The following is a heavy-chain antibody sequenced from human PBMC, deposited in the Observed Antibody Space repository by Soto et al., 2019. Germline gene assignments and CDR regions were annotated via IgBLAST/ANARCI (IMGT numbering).Heavy chain of an antibody. CDR3: ARSVRDYYYDSSGYYYDY. Sequence: SETLSLTCTVSGGSISSYYWSWIRQPPGKGLEWIGYIYYRGSTNYNPSLKSRVTISVDTSKNQFSLKLSSVTAADTAVYYCARSVRDYYYDSSGYYYDYWGQGTLVTVSS. V-gene: IGHV4-59*08. J-gene: IGHJ4*02. CDR1: GGSISSYY. D-gene: IGHD3-22*01. CDR2: IYYRGST.